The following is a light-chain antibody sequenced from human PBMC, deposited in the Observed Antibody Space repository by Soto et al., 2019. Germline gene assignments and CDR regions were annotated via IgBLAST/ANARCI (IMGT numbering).Light chain of an antibody. Sequence: QLVLTQPPSVSGAPGQRVTISCTGSRSNIGAGYEVHWYKQLPGIAPKLLIYANSNRPSGVPDRFSGSKSGTSASLAITGLQAEDEADYYCQSYDNSLSGLWVFGGGTKVTVL. CDR3: QSYDNSLSGLWV. CDR2: ANS. J-gene: IGLJ3*02. CDR1: RSNIGAGYE. V-gene: IGLV1-40*01.